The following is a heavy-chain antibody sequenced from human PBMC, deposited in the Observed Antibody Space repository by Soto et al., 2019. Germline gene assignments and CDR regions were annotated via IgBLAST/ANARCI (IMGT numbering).Heavy chain of an antibody. CDR1: GGAVSSGSYY. CDR3: ARAYCSGGSCSEGMDV. J-gene: IGHJ6*02. Sequence: SETLSLTCTVSGGAVSSGSYYWSWIRQPPGKGLEWIGYIYYSGSTNYNPSLKSRVTISVDTSKNQFSLKLSSVTAADTAVYYCARAYCSGGSCSEGMDVWGQGTTVTVSS. V-gene: IGHV4-61*01. D-gene: IGHD2-15*01. CDR2: IYYSGST.